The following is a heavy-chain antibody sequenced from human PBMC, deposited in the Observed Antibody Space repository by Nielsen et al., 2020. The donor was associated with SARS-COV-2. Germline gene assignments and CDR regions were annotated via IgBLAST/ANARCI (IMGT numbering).Heavy chain of an antibody. CDR3: AELGYYSVNDW. J-gene: IGHJ4*02. Sequence: GESLKISCAASGFTFSSYGMHWVRQAPGKGLEWVAVISSDGNKKNYAGSVKGRFTISRDNSKNMVHLQMNRLRAEDTAIYYCAELGYYSVNDWWGQGTLVTVSS. CDR1: GFTFSSYG. D-gene: IGHD3-3*01. CDR2: ISSDGNKK. V-gene: IGHV3-30-3*01.